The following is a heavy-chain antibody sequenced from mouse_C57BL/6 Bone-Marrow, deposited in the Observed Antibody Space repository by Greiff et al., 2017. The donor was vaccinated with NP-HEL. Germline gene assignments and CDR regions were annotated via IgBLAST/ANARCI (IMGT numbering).Heavy chain of an antibody. J-gene: IGHJ3*01. CDR1: GYTFTSYW. V-gene: IGHV1-7*01. D-gene: IGHD2-13*01. Sequence: QVQLQQSGAELAKPGASVKLSCKASGYTFTSYWMHWVKQRPGQGLEWIGYINPSSGYTKYNHKFKDKATLTADTSSSAAYMQLSSLTYEDSAVYYCARVEDDGDPAWFAYWGQGTLVTVSA. CDR3: ARVEDDGDPAWFAY. CDR2: INPSSGYT.